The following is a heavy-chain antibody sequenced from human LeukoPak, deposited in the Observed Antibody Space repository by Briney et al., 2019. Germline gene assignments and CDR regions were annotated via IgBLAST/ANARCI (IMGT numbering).Heavy chain of an antibody. D-gene: IGHD2-2*01. Sequence: GRSLRLSFAASGFTFISYGMHWGRQAPGKGLEWVAVVWYDGNNKYYVDSVKGRFTISRDNSKSTLYLQMNSLRAEDTAMYYCARSRQIYDAFDIWGQGTMVTVSS. CDR3: ARSRQIYDAFDI. V-gene: IGHV3-33*01. J-gene: IGHJ3*02. CDR2: VWYDGNNK. CDR1: GFTFISYG.